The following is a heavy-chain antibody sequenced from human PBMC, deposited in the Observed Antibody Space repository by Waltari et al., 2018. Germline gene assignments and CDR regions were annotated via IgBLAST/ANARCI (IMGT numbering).Heavy chain of an antibody. D-gene: IGHD3-10*01. V-gene: IGHV3-23*01. CDR3: AKDFGSWSYFDY. J-gene: IGHJ4*02. CDR2: IGGSGDST. CDR1: GFTFSNSV. Sequence: EVQLLESGGGLVQPGGSLRLSCEASGFTFSNSVMNWVRQAPGKGLEAVSGIGGSGDSTYYADSVKGRFTISRDNSKNTLYLQMNNLRVEDTAVYYCAKDFGSWSYFDYWGQGTLVTVSS.